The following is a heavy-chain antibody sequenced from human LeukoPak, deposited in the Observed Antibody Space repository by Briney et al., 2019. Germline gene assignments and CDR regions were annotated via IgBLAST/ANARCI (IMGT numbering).Heavy chain of an antibody. V-gene: IGHV3-23*01. J-gene: IGHJ4*02. CDR1: GFTFTSYT. CDR2: IGNNGGGI. Sequence: GGSMRLSCAASGFTFTSYTMYWVRQAPGKGLEWVSIIGNNGGGIHYADSVRGRFTISRDNSKNTLYLQMTNLRVDDTALYYCAIDPNWETHNWGQGVLVTVSS. CDR3: AIDPNWETHN. D-gene: IGHD7-27*01.